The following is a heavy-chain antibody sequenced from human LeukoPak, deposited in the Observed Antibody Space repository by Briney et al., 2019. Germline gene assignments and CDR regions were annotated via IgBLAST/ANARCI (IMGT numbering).Heavy chain of an antibody. CDR3: AKGSGSTRYYFDY. V-gene: IGHV3-33*06. CDR1: GFTFSSYG. Sequence: GGSLRLSCAASGFTFSSYGMHWVRQAPGKGLEWVAVIWYDGSNKYYADSVEGRFTISRDNSKNTLYLQLNSLRADDTAVYYCAKGSGSTRYYFDYWGQGTLVTVSS. J-gene: IGHJ4*02. D-gene: IGHD5-12*01. CDR2: IWYDGSNK.